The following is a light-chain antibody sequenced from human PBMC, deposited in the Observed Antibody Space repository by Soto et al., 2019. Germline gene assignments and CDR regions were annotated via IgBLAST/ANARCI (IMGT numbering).Light chain of an antibody. CDR2: EYN. CDR1: SGSIASNY. V-gene: IGLV6-57*01. J-gene: IGLJ2*01. CDR3: QSYDSSNQV. Sequence: NFMLTQPHSVSESPGKTVTISCTRSSGSIASNYVQWYQQRPGSSPTTVIYEYNQRPSGVPDRFSGSIDSSSNSASLPISGLKTEDEADYYCQSYDSSNQVFGGGTKLTVL.